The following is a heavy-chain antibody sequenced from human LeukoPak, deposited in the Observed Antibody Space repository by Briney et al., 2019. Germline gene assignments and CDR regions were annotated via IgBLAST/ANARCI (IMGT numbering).Heavy chain of an antibody. CDR2: IFTSGST. Sequence: SQTLSLTCTVSGGSISSASHYWTWIRQPAGKGLEWIGRIFTSGSTDYNPSLKSRVTISVETSKNQFPLKLSSVTPADTAIYYCAREESLTLHSWGQGTLVTVSS. J-gene: IGHJ4*02. CDR3: AREESLTLHS. CDR1: GGSISSASHY. V-gene: IGHV4-61*02. D-gene: IGHD1-14*01.